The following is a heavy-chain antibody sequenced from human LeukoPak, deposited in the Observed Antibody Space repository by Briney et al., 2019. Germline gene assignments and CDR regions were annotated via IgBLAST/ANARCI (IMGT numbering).Heavy chain of an antibody. CDR1: GFTFSDYW. J-gene: IGHJ4*02. D-gene: IGHD4-23*01. CDR2: INTDGSIT. V-gene: IGHV3-74*01. CDR3: ARGRPHGNDY. Sequence: GGSLRLSCAASGFTFSDYWIHWVRQAPGKGLVWVSRINTDGSITNYADSVKGRFSISRDNAKNTLYLQMNSLRVEDTAVYYCARGRPHGNDYWGQGTLVTVSS.